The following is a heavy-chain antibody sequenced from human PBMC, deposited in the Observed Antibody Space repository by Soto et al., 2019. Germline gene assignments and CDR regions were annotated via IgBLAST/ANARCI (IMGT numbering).Heavy chain of an antibody. J-gene: IGHJ4*02. D-gene: IGHD6-19*01. CDR3: AKGGRQWLVTSDFNY. CDR2: VSHDGRNT. CDR1: GFTFSDYA. Sequence: VQLVESGGGVVQPGRSLRLSCAASGFTFSDYAMHWVRQAPGKGLEWVAVVSHDGRNTHYADSVKGRFTISRDSSKNTVPLEMTRLRAEDTAVYYCAKGGRQWLVTSDFNYWGQGARVTVSS. V-gene: IGHV3-30*18.